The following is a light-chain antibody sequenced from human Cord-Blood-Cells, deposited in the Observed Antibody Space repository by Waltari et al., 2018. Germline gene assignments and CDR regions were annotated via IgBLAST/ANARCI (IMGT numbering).Light chain of an antibody. J-gene: IGKJ5*01. CDR2: AAS. CDR1: QSISSY. V-gene: IGKV1-39*01. CDR3: QQSYSTPIT. Sequence: DIQMTQSPASLSASVGDRVTIPCRASQSISSYLNWYQQKPGKAPELLIDAASSLQSGGPSSFSGSGSWTDFTLTISSLQPEDFATYYCQQSYSTPITFGQGTRLEIK.